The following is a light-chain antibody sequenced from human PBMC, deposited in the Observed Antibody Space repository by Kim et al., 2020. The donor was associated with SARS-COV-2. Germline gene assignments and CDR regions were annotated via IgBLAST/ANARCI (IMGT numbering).Light chain of an antibody. CDR1: QGIRSD. Sequence: ASVGDRVPITCRATQGIRSDLGSYQQHPGKAPKLLIYAASSLQSGVPSRFSGSGSGTDFTLTINSLQPEDFATYYCLQDYNYPFTFGQGTRLEIK. J-gene: IGKJ5*01. V-gene: IGKV1-6*01. CDR2: AAS. CDR3: LQDYNYPFT.